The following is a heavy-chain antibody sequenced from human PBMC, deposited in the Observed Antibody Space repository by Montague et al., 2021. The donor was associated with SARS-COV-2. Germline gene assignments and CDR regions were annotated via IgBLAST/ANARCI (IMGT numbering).Heavy chain of an antibody. CDR1: GESYSPYHGSFSSYH. Sequence: SETLSLTCAVYGESYSPYHGSFSSYHWSWIRQSQGKGLEWIGDIQRGDTKYNPSLKSRVTISVDTAQKQFSLTLTSVTAADTAVYYCARAVTTGIDWFDPWGQGTLVIVSS. D-gene: IGHD4-17*01. V-gene: IGHV4-34*12. J-gene: IGHJ5*02. CDR2: IQRGDT. CDR3: ARAVTTGIDWFDP.